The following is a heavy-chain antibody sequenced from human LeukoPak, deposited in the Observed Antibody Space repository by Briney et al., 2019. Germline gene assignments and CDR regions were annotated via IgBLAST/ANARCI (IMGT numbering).Heavy chain of an antibody. CDR1: GFTFSSYS. Sequence: GGSLRLSCAASGFTFSSYSMNWVRQAPGKGLEWVSVIYSGGSTYYADSVKGRFTISRDNSKNTLYLQMNSLRAEDTAVYYCARDPPPYYYDSSGSHGDYWGQGTLVTVSS. J-gene: IGHJ4*02. D-gene: IGHD3-22*01. CDR2: IYSGGST. CDR3: ARDPPPYYYDSSGSHGDY. V-gene: IGHV3-66*02.